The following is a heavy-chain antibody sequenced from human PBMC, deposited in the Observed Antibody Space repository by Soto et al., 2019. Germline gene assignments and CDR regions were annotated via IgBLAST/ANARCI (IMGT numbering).Heavy chain of an antibody. CDR1: GCSISSYY. CDR2: IYYSGST. J-gene: IGHJ4*02. V-gene: IGHV4-59*01. D-gene: IGHD4-17*01. Sequence: SETLSLTCTVSGCSISSYYWSWIRQPPGKGLEWIGYIYYSGSTNYNPSLKSRVTISVDTSKNQFSLKLSSVTAADTAVYYCARRYGASYDYWGQGTLVTVSS. CDR3: ARRYGASYDY.